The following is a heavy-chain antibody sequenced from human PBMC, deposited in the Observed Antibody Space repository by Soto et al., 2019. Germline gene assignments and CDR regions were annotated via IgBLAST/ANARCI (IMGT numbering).Heavy chain of an antibody. J-gene: IGHJ4*02. CDR2: ITDNGGST. CDR1: GFTFSRDG. V-gene: IGHV3-23*01. D-gene: IGHD4-17*01. CDR3: AKDRATTTAFDY. Sequence: PGGSLRLSCAASGFTFSRDGMSWVRQAPGKGLEWVSLITDNGGSTYYADSVKGRFTISRDNTKNTLSLQMNSLRAEDTAVYYCAKDRATTTAFDYWGQGALVTVSS.